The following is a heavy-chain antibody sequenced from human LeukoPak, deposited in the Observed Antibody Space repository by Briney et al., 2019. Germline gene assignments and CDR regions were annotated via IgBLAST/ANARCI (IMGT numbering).Heavy chain of an antibody. CDR3: VRAAPRDCSPASCSLFDT. J-gene: IGHJ4*02. D-gene: IGHD2-2*01. CDR1: GFTFNNYA. CDR2: IMIGGDGK. Sequence: GGSLRLSCAGSGFTFNNYAMSWVRQAPRKGLESVSTIMIGGDGKHYADSVKGRFTISRDRSESTLYLQLNGLRADDTAVYYCVRAAPRDCSPASCSLFDTWGQGTLVTVSS. V-gene: IGHV3-23*01.